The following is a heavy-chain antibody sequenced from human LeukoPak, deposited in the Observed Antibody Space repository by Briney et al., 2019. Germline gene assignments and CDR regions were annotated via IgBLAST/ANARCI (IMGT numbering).Heavy chain of an antibody. CDR2: ISSDGSTT. V-gene: IGHV3-74*03. CDR1: GFTLSSNW. D-gene: IGHD4-11*01. J-gene: IGHJ3*02. Sequence: PGGSLRLSCAASGFTLSSNWMHWVRQVPGKGLVWVSRISSDGSTTTYADSVKGRFTISRDNAKNTLYLQINSLRAEDTAVYYCARSTANAFDIWGQGTMVTVSS. CDR3: ARSTANAFDI.